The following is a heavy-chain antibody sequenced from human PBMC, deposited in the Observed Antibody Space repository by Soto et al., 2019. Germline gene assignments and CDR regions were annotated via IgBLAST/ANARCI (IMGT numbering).Heavy chain of an antibody. Sequence: EVQLLESGGGLVQPGESLRLSCAASGFTVSSYAMSWVRQAPGKGLEGVSVISGSDDSTYYADSVKGRFTISRDNSKNTLYLQMNSLRAEDTAVYYCAKRSSSSTFDYWGQGTLVTVSS. J-gene: IGHJ4*02. D-gene: IGHD6-6*01. CDR1: GFTVSSYA. CDR2: ISGSDDST. V-gene: IGHV3-23*01. CDR3: AKRSSSSTFDY.